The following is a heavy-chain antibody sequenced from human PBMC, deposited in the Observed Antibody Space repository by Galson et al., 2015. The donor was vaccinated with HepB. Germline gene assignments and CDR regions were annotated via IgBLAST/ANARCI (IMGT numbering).Heavy chain of an antibody. CDR1: GGSIGTYY. CDR2: ISYTGKT. D-gene: IGHD1-7*01. J-gene: IGHJ5*02. V-gene: IGHV4-59*01. Sequence: SETLSLTCSISGGSIGTYYWSWIRQSPGKGQEWIGFISYTGKTTYNPSLKSRVTISLATSKNQFSLMLTSVTPADTAVYYCARERNFGPKIIHPRGQGARVT. CDR3: ARERNFGPKIIHP.